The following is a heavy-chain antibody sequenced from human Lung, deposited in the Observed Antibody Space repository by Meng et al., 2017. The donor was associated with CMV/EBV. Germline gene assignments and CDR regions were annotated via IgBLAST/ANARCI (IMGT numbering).Heavy chain of an antibody. Sequence: GESLKISCAASGFTFSRSAIHWIRQAPGKGLEWVAVISSDGDDKYYADSVKGRFTISRDNSKNRLYLQMNSLRVEDTAIYYCARDHTDSWGHGTLVTVSS. J-gene: IGHJ5*01. CDR1: GFTFSRSA. V-gene: IGHV3-30-3*01. CDR2: ISSDGDDK. CDR3: ARDHTDS.